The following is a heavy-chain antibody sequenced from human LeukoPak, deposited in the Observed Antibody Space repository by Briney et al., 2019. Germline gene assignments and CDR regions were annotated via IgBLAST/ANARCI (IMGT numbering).Heavy chain of an antibody. CDR1: GYTFTSYA. CDR3: ARDWSYDILTGPSTFDY. V-gene: IGHV1-3*01. Sequence: ASVKVSCKASGYTFTSYAMHWVRQAPGQRLERMGWINAGNGNTKYSQKFQGRVTITRDTSASTAYMELSSLRSEDTAVYYCARDWSYDILTGPSTFDYWGQGTLVTVSS. D-gene: IGHD3-9*01. J-gene: IGHJ4*02. CDR2: INAGNGNT.